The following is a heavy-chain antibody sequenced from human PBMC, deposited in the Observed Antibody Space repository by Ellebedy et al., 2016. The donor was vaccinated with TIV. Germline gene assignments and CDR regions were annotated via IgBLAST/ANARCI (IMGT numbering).Heavy chain of an antibody. CDR3: ARGMKDSSGYFYWYFDL. D-gene: IGHD3-22*01. J-gene: IGHJ2*01. CDR2: INHSGST. Sequence: MPSETLSLTCAVYGGSFSAVYWSWVRQPPGKGLEWVGEINHSGSTNYNPSLKSRVTISLDTSKNQFSLKLSSVTAADTAVYYCARGMKDSSGYFYWYFDLWGRGTLVTVSS. CDR1: GGSFSAVY. V-gene: IGHV4-34*09.